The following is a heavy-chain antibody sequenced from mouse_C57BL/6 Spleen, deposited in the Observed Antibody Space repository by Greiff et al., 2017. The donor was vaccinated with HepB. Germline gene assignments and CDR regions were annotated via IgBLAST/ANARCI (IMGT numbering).Heavy chain of an antibody. D-gene: IGHD1-1*01. J-gene: IGHJ4*01. CDR3: ARLKPDYYGSIYAMDY. CDR2: INPSSGYT. CDR1: GYTFTSYW. V-gene: IGHV1-7*01. Sequence: QVQLKQSGAELAKPGASVKLSCKASGYTFTSYWMHWVKQRPGQGLEWIGYINPSSGYTKYNQKFKDKATLTADKSSSTAYMQLSSLTYEDSAVYYCARLKPDYYGSIYAMDYWGQGTSVTVSS.